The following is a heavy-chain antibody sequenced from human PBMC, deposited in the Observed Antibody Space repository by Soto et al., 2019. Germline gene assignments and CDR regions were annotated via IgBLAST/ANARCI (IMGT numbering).Heavy chain of an antibody. J-gene: IGHJ4*02. CDR1: GGSISSSNSY. V-gene: IGHV4-39*01. D-gene: IGHD3-3*01. CDR3: ARHPFFWTGSYDGGHSDY. Sequence: SETLSLTCTVSGGSISSSNSYWGWIPHPPGKGLEWIGTIYHGGSTYYSPSLKSRVTIYVDTSKNQFSLKLSSMTAADTAVYYCARHPFFWTGSYDGGHSDYLGQGTMVTVSS. CDR2: IYHGGST.